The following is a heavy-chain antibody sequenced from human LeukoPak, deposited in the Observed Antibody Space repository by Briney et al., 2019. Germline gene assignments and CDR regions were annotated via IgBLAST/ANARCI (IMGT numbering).Heavy chain of an antibody. D-gene: IGHD2/OR15-2a*01. CDR3: TRVPLHPTVSNFDY. CDR2: IYTDGRT. Sequence: PGGSLRLSCAASRFNVGSNYMSWHRQAPGKGLEWVSVIYTDGRTFYSDSVKGRFTMSRHNSNNTLHLQMTGLRAEDTAVYYCTRVPLHPTVSNFDYWGQGTLVTVSS. V-gene: IGHV3-53*04. J-gene: IGHJ4*02. CDR1: RFNVGSNY.